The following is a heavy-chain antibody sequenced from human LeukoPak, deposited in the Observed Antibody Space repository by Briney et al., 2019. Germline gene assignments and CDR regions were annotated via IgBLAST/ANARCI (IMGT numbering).Heavy chain of an antibody. CDR2: IYYSGST. J-gene: IGHJ6*02. V-gene: IGHV4-39*07. D-gene: IGHD1-14*01. Sequence: KPSETLSLPCTVSGGSISSSTYYWDWIRQPPGKGLEWIGTIYYSGSTYYNSSLKSRVTISVDTSKNQFSLKLSSVTAADMAVYYCARDGGLGTYYYYGMDVWGQGTTVTVSS. CDR1: GGSISSSTYY. CDR3: ARDGGLGTYYYYGMDV.